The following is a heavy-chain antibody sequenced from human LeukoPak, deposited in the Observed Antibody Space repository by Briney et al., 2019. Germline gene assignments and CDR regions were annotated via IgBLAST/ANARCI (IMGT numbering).Heavy chain of an antibody. V-gene: IGHV3-53*01. D-gene: IGHD3-22*01. J-gene: IGHJ5*02. CDR2: IYSGGST. CDR1: GFTVSSNY. Sequence: GGSLRLSCAASGFTVSSNYMSWVRQAPGKGLEWVSVIYSGGSTYYADSVKGRFTISRDNSKNTLYLQMNNLRAEDTAVYYCAKDSPYDSSGYYGTNWFDPWGQGTLVTVSS. CDR3: AKDSPYDSSGYYGTNWFDP.